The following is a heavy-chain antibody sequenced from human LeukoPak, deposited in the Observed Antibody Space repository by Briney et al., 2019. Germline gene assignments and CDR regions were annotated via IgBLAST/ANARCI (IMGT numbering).Heavy chain of an antibody. D-gene: IGHD1-26*01. J-gene: IGHJ4*02. V-gene: IGHV5-51*01. CDR2: IYPGDSDT. CDR3: TRLFSHGCGDY. CDR1: GYSFTSNW. Sequence: GESLKISCKGSGYSFTSNWIGWVRQMPGKGLEWMGIIYPGDSDTRYSPSFQGQVTISVDKSISTAYVQWSSLKASDTAMYYCTRLFSHGCGDYWGQGTLVTVSS.